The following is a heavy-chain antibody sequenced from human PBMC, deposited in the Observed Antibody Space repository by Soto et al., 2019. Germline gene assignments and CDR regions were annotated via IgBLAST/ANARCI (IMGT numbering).Heavy chain of an antibody. D-gene: IGHD5-18*01. J-gene: IGHJ4*02. V-gene: IGHV3-33*01. Sequence: QVQLVESGGGVVQPGRSLRLSCAASGFTFSSYGMHWVRQAPGKGLEWVAVIWYDGSNKYYADSVKGRFTISRDNSKNTLYLQMNSLRAEDTAVYYCASGYSYGYRVSYFDYWGQGTLVTVSS. CDR2: IWYDGSNK. CDR1: GFTFSSYG. CDR3: ASGYSYGYRVSYFDY.